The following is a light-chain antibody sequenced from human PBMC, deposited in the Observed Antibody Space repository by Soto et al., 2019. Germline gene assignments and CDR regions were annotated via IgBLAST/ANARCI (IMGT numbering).Light chain of an antibody. Sequence: DIQMTQSPSIMSASVGDRVTITCGASHNINRWLAWYQQKPGKAPKLLIYDASRLESGVPSRFGGSGSGKEFSVSISEREHDDVVPYYWEEYKAGGVSFGGGTKVDIK. J-gene: IGKJ4*01. V-gene: IGKV1-5*01. CDR3: EEYKAGGVS. CDR1: HNINRW. CDR2: DAS.